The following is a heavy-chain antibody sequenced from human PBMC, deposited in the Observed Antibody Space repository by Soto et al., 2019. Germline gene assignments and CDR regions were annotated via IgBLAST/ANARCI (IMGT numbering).Heavy chain of an antibody. J-gene: IGHJ5*02. D-gene: IGHD3-10*01. V-gene: IGHV1-3*04. Sequence: QGQLVQSGAEVKKPGASVKVSCQASGYSFTTYAIHWVRQAPGQGLEWMGWINTANGNTEYSQKFQGRVTFTRDTSASTAYMDLTSLTSEDTATYDWARRFKSAVWFHPWGHGTLVTVSS. CDR3: ARRFKSAVWFHP. CDR2: INTANGNT. CDR1: GYSFTTYA.